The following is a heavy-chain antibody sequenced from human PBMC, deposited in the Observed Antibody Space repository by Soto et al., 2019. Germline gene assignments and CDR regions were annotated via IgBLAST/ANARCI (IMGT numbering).Heavy chain of an antibody. J-gene: IGHJ4*02. Sequence: PSETLSLTCTVSGGSISSYYWSWIRQPPGKGLEWIGYIYYSGSTNYNPSLKSRVTISVDTPKNQFSLKLSSVTAADTAVYYCASLTVTNYYFDYWGQGTLVTVSS. CDR2: IYYSGST. CDR1: GGSISSYY. D-gene: IGHD4-17*01. V-gene: IGHV4-59*12. CDR3: ASLTVTNYYFDY.